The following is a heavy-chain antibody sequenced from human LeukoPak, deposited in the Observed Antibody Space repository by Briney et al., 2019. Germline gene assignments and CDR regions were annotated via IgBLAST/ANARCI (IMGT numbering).Heavy chain of an antibody. CDR2: ICGNCGTA. D-gene: IGHD2-2*01. V-gene: IGHV3-23*01. Sequence: GGSLRLSCAASGFTFNNYAMNWVRQAPGKGLEWVSSICGNCGTAYYVDSVKGRFTISRDNSKNTLYLQMNSLRAEDTAVYYCAKHYCSDASCSVFSFDSWGQGTLVTVFS. J-gene: IGHJ4*02. CDR1: GFTFNNYA. CDR3: AKHYCSDASCSVFSFDS.